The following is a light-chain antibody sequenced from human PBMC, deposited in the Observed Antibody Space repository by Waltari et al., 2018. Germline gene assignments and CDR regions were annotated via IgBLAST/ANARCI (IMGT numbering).Light chain of an antibody. V-gene: IGLV3-21*03. CDR2: DDT. CDR3: HVWDSSSDHWV. CDR1: NIGGKT. J-gene: IGLJ3*02. Sequence: SYVMTQPPSVSVAPGKTARINCGGNNIGGKTVHWYQQKPGQAPVLVIFDDTDRPSGIPERFSGSNAGNTATLTINRVAAGDEADYYCHVWDSSSDHWVFGGGTKLTVL.